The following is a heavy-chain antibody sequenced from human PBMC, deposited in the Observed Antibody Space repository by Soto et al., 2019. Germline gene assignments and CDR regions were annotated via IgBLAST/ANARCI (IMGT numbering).Heavy chain of an antibody. V-gene: IGHV4-34*01. J-gene: IGHJ5*02. CDR3: ASRGVYYDFWSGYYNPAYWFDP. Sequence: SETLSLTCAVYGGSFRGYYWSWIRQPPGKGLEWIGEINHSGSTNYNPSLKSRVTISVGTSKDQFSLKLSSVTAADTAVYYCASRGVYYDFWSGYYNPAYWFDPWGQGTLVTVSS. CDR1: GGSFRGYY. CDR2: INHSGST. D-gene: IGHD3-3*01.